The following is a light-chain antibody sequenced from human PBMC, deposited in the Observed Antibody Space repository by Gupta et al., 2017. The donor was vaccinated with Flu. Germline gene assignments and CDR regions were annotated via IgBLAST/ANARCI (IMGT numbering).Light chain of an antibody. CDR1: QSVRSRS. Sequence: GTLSLSTGERATLACRASQSVRSRSLARYQQRPGQAPRLLIYGASTRATAIPDRLSARASGTDFTLTISMLDPEDFTVYYCQLDAGSLITFGQGTRLEIK. CDR3: QLDAGSLIT. J-gene: IGKJ5*01. CDR2: GAS. V-gene: IGKV3-20*01.